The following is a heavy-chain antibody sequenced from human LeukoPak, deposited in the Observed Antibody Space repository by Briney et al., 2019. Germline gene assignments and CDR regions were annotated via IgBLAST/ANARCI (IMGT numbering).Heavy chain of an antibody. CDR1: GFTVSSNY. D-gene: IGHD6-19*01. CDR2: IYSSGNT. V-gene: IGHV3-53*01. CDR3: AGGALYSSGWLNRFDP. Sequence: GGSLRLSCAASGFTVSSNYMSWVRQAPGKGLEWVAVIYSSGNTKYADSVKGRFTISRDNSKNTLYLDMNSLRAEDTAVYYYAGGALYSSGWLNRFDPWGQGTLVTVSS. J-gene: IGHJ5*02.